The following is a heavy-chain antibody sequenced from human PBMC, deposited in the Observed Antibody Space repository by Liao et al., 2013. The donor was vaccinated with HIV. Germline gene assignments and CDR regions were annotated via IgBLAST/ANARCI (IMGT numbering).Heavy chain of an antibody. Sequence: QVQLQESGPGLLKPSETMSLTCTVSGGSITDHYWTWIRQSPGGGLEWIGYIYYRGSTNYNPSFKSRITISIDTSKKKFSLQLNSVTAADTAVYYCARWFGNNFGVDSWGQGTLVTVSS. D-gene: IGHD5-24*01. CDR1: GGSITDHY. J-gene: IGHJ4*02. V-gene: IGHV4-59*11. CDR3: ARWFGNNFGVDS. CDR2: IYYRGST.